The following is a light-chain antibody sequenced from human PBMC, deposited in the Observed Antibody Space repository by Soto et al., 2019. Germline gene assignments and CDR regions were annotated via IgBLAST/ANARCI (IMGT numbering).Light chain of an antibody. J-gene: IGLJ1*01. CDR2: DVS. CDR3: RSYTSSSTYV. CDR1: SSYVGGYNY. V-gene: IGLV2-14*01. Sequence: QSVLTQPASVSGSPGQSITISCTGTSSYVGGYNYVSWYQQHPGKAPKLMIYDVSNRPSGVSNRFSGSKSGNTASLTISGLQAEDEADYYCRSYTSSSTYVFGTGTKVTVL.